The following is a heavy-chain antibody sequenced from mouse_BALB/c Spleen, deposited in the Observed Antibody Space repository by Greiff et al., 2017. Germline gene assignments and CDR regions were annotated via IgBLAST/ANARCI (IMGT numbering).Heavy chain of an antibody. CDR1: GFTFSSYG. J-gene: IGHJ2*01. Sequence: DVMLVESGGGLVQPGGSLKLSCAASGFTFSSYGMSWVRQTPDKRLELVATINSNGGSTYYPDSVKGRFTISRDNAKNTLYLQMSSLKSEDTAMYYCARVEGYYYGSSYFDYWGQGTTLTVSA. D-gene: IGHD1-1*01. V-gene: IGHV5-6-3*01. CDR2: INSNGGST. CDR3: ARVEGYYYGSSYFDY.